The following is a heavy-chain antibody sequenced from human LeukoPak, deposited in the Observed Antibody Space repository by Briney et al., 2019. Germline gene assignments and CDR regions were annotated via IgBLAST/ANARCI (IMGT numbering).Heavy chain of an antibody. CDR2: IYYSGST. Sequence: ASETLSLTCTVSGGSISSYYWSWIRQPPGKGLEWIGSIYYSGSTYYNPSLKSRVTISVDTSKNQFSLKLSSVTAADTAVYYCARSGGVVIAFDYWGQGTLVTVSS. CDR3: ARSGGVVIAFDY. CDR1: GGSISSYY. V-gene: IGHV4-59*12. D-gene: IGHD3-3*01. J-gene: IGHJ4*02.